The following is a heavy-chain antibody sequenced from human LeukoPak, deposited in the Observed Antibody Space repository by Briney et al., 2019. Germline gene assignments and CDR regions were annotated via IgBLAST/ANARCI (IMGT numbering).Heavy chain of an antibody. CDR2: INHSGST. Sequence: SETLSLTCAVYGGSFSGYYWSWIRQPPGKGLEWIGEINHSGSTNYNPSLKSRVTISVDTSKNQFSLKLSSVTAADTAVYYCARGLRYFDWLHYRGPVRYGMDVWGQGITVTVSS. CDR1: GGSFSGYY. D-gene: IGHD3-9*01. J-gene: IGHJ6*02. V-gene: IGHV4-34*01. CDR3: ARGLRYFDWLHYRGPVRYGMDV.